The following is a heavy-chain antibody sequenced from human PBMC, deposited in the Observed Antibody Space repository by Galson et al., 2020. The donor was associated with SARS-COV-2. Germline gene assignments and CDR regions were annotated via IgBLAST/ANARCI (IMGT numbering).Heavy chain of an antibody. CDR2: FDPEDGET. V-gene: IGHV1-24*01. CDR3: ATGIAVAGTPEYYYYYYGMDV. Sequence: ASVKVSCKVSGYTLTELSMHWVRQAPGKGLEWMGGFDPEDGETIYAQKFQGRVTMTEDTSTDTAYMELSSLRSEDTAVYYCATGIAVAGTPEYYYYYYGMDVWGQGTTVTVSS. J-gene: IGHJ6*02. CDR1: GYTLTELS. D-gene: IGHD6-19*01.